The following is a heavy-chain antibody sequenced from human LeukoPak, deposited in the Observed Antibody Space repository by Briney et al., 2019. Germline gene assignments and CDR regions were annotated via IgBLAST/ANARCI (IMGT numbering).Heavy chain of an antibody. V-gene: IGHV3-23*01. CDR1: RFTFSSYA. D-gene: IGHD2-2*01. CDR3: AKKRWVVVPAIYFDY. CDR2: ISGSGGST. Sequence: GGSLRLSCAASRFTFSSYAMSWLRQAPGKGLEWVSAISGSGGSTYYADSVKGRFTISRDNSKNTLYLQMNSLRAEDTAVYYCAKKRWVVVPAIYFDYWGQGTLVTVSS. J-gene: IGHJ4*02.